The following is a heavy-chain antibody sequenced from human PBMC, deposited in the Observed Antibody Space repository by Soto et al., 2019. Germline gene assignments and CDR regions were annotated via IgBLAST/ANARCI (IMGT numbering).Heavy chain of an antibody. Sequence: GGSLRLSCAASGFTFNNYGFHWVRQAPGKGLEWVAVIWYDGSDEYYADSVKGRFTISRDNSKNTLYLQMNNLRAEDTAVYYGAVAFGYGSGRPLNYWGQGPLVTVS. V-gene: IGHV3-33*01. CDR3: AVAFGYGSGRPLNY. CDR2: IWYDGSDE. D-gene: IGHD3-10*01. J-gene: IGHJ4*02. CDR1: GFTFNNYG.